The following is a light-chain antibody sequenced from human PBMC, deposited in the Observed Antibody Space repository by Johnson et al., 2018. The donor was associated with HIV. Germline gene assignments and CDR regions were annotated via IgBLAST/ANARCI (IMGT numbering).Light chain of an antibody. CDR1: SSNIGNNY. CDR3: AKWDSSLVGGV. J-gene: IGLJ1*01. V-gene: IGLV1-51*02. CDR2: ENN. Sequence: QSVLTQPASVSAAPGQKVTISCSGSSSNIGNNYVSWYQQLPGPAPKLLIYENNKRPSGIPDRFSASKSGTSATLGITGLQHGDEAYYYCAKWDSSLVGGVLGTGTKVTVL.